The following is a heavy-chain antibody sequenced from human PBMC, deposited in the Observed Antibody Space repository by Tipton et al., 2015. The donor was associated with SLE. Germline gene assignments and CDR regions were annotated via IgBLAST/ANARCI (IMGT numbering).Heavy chain of an antibody. V-gene: IGHV4-34*01. CDR2: INHRGST. Sequence: TLSLTCAVYGGSFSGYYWSWIRQPPGKGLEWIGEINHRGSTNYNPSLKSRVTISVDTSKNQFSLKLSSVTAADTAVYYCARAVKQQLVRTSKWVYYMDVWGKGTTVTVSS. J-gene: IGHJ6*03. CDR3: ARAVKQQLVRTSKWVYYMDV. D-gene: IGHD6-13*01. CDR1: GGSFSGYY.